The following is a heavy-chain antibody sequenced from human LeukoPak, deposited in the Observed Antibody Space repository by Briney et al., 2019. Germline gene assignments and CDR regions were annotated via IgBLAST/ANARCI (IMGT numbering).Heavy chain of an antibody. CDR2: IWYDGSNK. Sequence: HPGRSLRLSCAASGFTFSSYGMHWVRQAPGKGLEWVAVIWYDGSNKYYADSVKGRFTISRDNSKNTLYLQMNSVRAEDTAVYYCARAYCSSTSCYAFNYYYYGMDVWGQGTTVTVS. V-gene: IGHV3-33*01. CDR3: ARAYCSSTSCYAFNYYYYGMDV. D-gene: IGHD2-2*01. J-gene: IGHJ6*02. CDR1: GFTFSSYG.